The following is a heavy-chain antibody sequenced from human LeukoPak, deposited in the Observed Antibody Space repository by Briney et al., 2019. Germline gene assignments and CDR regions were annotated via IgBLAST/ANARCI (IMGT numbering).Heavy chain of an antibody. V-gene: IGHV3-48*03. CDR3: AAFTKSRSNTSFCVY. Sequence: GGSLRLSCSSSGCTFSSYDITWVRQAPGKGLEWVSYITSSGSTIYFPDSVQGRFTISRDNAKNSLYLQMSSMRAEDTAVYYCAAFTKSRSNTSFCVYGGQGTLVTVSS. CDR1: GCTFSSYD. J-gene: IGHJ4*02. CDR2: ITSSGSTI. D-gene: IGHD5/OR15-5a*01.